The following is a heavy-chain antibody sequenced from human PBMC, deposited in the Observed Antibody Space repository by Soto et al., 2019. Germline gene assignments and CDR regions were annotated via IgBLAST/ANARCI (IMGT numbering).Heavy chain of an antibody. V-gene: IGHV1-2*04. J-gene: IGHJ6*02. Sequence: ASVKVSCKASGYTFNGYYMHWVRQAPGQGLEWMGWINPNSGGTNYAQKFQGSVTMTRDTSISTAYMELSRLRSDDTAVYYCAVTVVPAASSYYGMDVWGQGTTVTVSS. CDR3: AVTVVPAASSYYGMDV. D-gene: IGHD2-2*01. CDR2: INPNSGGT. CDR1: GYTFNGYY.